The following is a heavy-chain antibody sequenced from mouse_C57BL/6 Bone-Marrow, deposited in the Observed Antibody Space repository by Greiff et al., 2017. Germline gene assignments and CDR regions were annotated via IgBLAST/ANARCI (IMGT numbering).Heavy chain of an antibody. CDR1: GFTFSNYW. Sequence: EVKLEESGGGLVQPGGSMKLSCVASGFTFSNYWMNWVRQSPEKGLEWVAQIRLKSDNYATHYAESVKGRFTISRDDSKSSVYLQMNNLRAEDTGIYYCTVYYSNYGWFAYWGQGTLVTVSA. D-gene: IGHD2-5*01. CDR2: IRLKSDNYAT. V-gene: IGHV6-3*01. CDR3: TVYYSNYGWFAY. J-gene: IGHJ3*01.